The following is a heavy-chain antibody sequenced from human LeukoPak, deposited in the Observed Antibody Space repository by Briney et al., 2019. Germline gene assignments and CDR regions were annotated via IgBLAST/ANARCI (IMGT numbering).Heavy chain of an antibody. CDR2: ISYDGSNK. V-gene: IGHV3-30-3*01. CDR3: ARDEDRSSSWYDSHAFDI. Sequence: PGRSLRLSCAASGFTFSSYAMHWVRQAPGKGLEWVAVISYDGSNKYYADSVKGRFTISRDNSKNTLYLQMNSLRAEDTAVYYCARDEDRSSSWYDSHAFDIWGQGTMVTVSS. D-gene: IGHD6-13*01. J-gene: IGHJ3*02. CDR1: GFTFSSYA.